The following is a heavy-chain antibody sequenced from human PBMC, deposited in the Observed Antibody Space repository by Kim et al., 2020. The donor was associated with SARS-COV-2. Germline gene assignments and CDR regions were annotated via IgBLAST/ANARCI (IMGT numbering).Heavy chain of an antibody. CDR3: ERLQPRRITSFGVVEKRKCFDP. CDR1: DGSISSSSYY. CDR2: IYYSGST. D-gene: IGHD3-3*01. V-gene: IGHV4-39*01. J-gene: IGHJ5*02. Sequence: SETLSLTCTVSDGSISSSSYYWGWIRQPPGKRLEWMGSIYYSGSTYYNPSLKSRVTISVDTSKNQFSLKLSSVTAADTAVYYFERLQPRRITSFGVVEKRKCFDPWGQGTLVTTSS.